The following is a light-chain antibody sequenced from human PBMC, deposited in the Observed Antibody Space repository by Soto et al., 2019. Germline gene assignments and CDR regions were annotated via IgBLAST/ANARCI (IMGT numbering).Light chain of an antibody. Sequence: EIVLSQSPGTLSLSPGERATLSCRASQSVRSSYLARYQQKPGQAPRLLIYDASSRATGIPDRFSGSGSGTDLTLTISRLEPEDCDVYDGHQYGSSSWTFGQGTKVDIK. CDR3: HQYGSSSWT. CDR1: QSVRSSY. CDR2: DAS. J-gene: IGKJ1*01. V-gene: IGKV3-20*01.